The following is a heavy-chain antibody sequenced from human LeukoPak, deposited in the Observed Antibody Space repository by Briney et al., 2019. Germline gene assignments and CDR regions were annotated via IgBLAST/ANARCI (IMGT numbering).Heavy chain of an antibody. J-gene: IGHJ4*02. Sequence: RGSLRLSCAASGFTFSSYAMSWVRQAPGKGLGWVSAISGSGGSTYYADSVKGRFTISRDNSKNTLYLQMNSLRDEDTAVYYCARDLGGPWTYWGQGTLVTVSS. V-gene: IGHV3-23*01. D-gene: IGHD3/OR15-3a*01. CDR3: ARDLGGPWTY. CDR1: GFTFSSYA. CDR2: ISGSGGST.